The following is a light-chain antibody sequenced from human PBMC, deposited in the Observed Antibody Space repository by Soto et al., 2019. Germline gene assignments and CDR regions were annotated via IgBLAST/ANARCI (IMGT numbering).Light chain of an antibody. J-gene: IGKJ1*01. CDR3: QHYNSYSEA. CDR1: QAISSA. V-gene: IGKV1-5*03. Sequence: VYRVTITCLASQAISSALAWYQQKPGKPPKLLIYKASTLKSGVPSRFSGSGSGTEFTLTISSLQPDDFATYYCQHYNSYSEAFGQGTKVDIK. CDR2: KAS.